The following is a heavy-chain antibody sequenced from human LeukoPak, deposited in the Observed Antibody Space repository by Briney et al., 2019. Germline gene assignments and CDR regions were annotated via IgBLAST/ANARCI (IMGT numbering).Heavy chain of an antibody. V-gene: IGHV3-23*01. Sequence: PGGSLRLSCAASGFTFSSFALSWVRQAPGEGLEWVSSLSGSSTGTYYADSVKGRFTISRDNSKNTLYLQMNGLRAEDTAVYYCAKARSRVTTIVVGTHPFDSWGQGTLVTVSS. CDR1: GFTFSSFA. CDR2: LSGSSTGT. D-gene: IGHD3-22*01. J-gene: IGHJ4*02. CDR3: AKARSRVTTIVVGTHPFDS.